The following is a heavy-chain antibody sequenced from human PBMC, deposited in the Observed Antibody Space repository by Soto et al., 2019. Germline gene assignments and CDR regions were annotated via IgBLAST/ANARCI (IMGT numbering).Heavy chain of an antibody. CDR1: GYSFNCYW. V-gene: IGHV5-10-1*01. J-gene: IGHJ5*02. Sequence: GGSLKISCKGSGYSFNCYWIAWVRQMSWKGLEGGGKLEPSDSYADYSPSFQGHGTISADKANGTAYLQWSSLKASATDIYYCARHNPLRISLDVNRVNWLDPWGQGTLVTVSS. CDR3: ARHNPLRISLDVNRVNWLDP. CDR2: LEPSDSYA. D-gene: IGHD1-20*01.